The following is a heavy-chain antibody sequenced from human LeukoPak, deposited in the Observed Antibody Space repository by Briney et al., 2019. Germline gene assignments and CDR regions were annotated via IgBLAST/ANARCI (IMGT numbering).Heavy chain of an antibody. J-gene: IGHJ4*02. CDR2: IYTSGST. Sequence: AETLSLTCTASGGSISSYYWSWIRQPAGKGLEWIGRIYTSGSTNYNPSLKSRVTMSVDTSKTQFSLKLSSVTAAETAVYYCARDLPSNTAGYFGWLLFVDYFDYWGQGTLVTVSS. D-gene: IGHD3-9*01. V-gene: IGHV4-4*07. CDR1: GGSISSYY. CDR3: ARDLPSNTAGYFGWLLFVDYFDY.